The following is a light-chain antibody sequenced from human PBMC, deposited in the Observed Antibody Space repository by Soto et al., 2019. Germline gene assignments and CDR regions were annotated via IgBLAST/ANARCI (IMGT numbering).Light chain of an antibody. V-gene: IGLV2-23*02. CDR3: CSYAGIITWV. CDR1: SNDIGGHNH. CDR2: EVT. Sequence: QSALTQPASVSGSPGQSDTIFCTGTSNDIGGHNHVSMYQQHPGNSPKLIIFEVTGWPSGISNRFSASKSGTTASLTISGLQAEDEADYYCCSYAGIITWVCGGGTKVTVL. J-gene: IGLJ3*02.